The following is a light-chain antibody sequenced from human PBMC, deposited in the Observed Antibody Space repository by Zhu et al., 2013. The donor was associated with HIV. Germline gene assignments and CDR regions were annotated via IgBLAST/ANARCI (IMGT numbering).Light chain of an antibody. Sequence: QSVLTQPPSASGTPGQRVTISCSGGSSNIGSNTVDWYQQLPGTAPKLLLYNNNQRPSGVPDRFSGSKSGTSASLAISGLQSEDEADYYCAAWDDSLNVLFGGGTKLTVL. CDR3: AAWDDSLNVL. J-gene: IGLJ2*01. CDR2: NNN. V-gene: IGLV1-44*01. CDR1: SSNIGSNT.